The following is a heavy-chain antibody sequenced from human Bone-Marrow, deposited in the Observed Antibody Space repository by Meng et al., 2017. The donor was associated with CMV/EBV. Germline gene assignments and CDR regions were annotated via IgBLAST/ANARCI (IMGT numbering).Heavy chain of an antibody. Sequence: GESLKISCAASGLTVGDTYMSWVRQAPGKGLEWVSAIYSGGSTYYADSVKGRFTISRDNSKNTLYLQMNSLRAEDTAVYYCVSTGGRTDYWGQGTLVTVSS. CDR1: GLTVGDTY. D-gene: IGHD3-10*01. J-gene: IGHJ4*02. V-gene: IGHV3-53*01. CDR2: IYSGGST. CDR3: VSTGGRTDY.